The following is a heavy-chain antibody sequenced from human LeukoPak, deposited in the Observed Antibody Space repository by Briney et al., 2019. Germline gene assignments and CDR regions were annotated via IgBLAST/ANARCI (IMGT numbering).Heavy chain of an antibody. CDR2: IKQDGSEK. J-gene: IGHJ3*02. Sequence: PGGSLRLSCAASGFTFSSYWMSWVRQAPGKGLEWVANIKQDGSEKYYVDSVKGRFTISRDNAKNSLYLQMNSLRAEDTAVYYCARSGLGIPTGGAFDIWGQGTMVTVSS. CDR3: ARSGLGIPTGGAFDI. V-gene: IGHV3-7*01. CDR1: GFTFSSYW. D-gene: IGHD7-27*01.